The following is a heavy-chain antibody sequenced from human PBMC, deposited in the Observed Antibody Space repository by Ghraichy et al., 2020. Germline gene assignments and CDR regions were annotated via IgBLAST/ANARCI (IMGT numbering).Heavy chain of an antibody. V-gene: IGHV3-21*01. CDR1: GFTFSSYS. CDR3: ARVVVVPAAMGMDV. D-gene: IGHD2-2*01. CDR2: ISSSSSYI. J-gene: IGHJ6*02. Sequence: GALRLSCAASGFTFSSYSMNWVRQAPGKGLEWVSSISSSSSYIYYADSVKGRFTISRDNAKNSLYLQMNSLRAEDTAVYYCARVVVVPAAMGMDVWGQGTTVTVSS.